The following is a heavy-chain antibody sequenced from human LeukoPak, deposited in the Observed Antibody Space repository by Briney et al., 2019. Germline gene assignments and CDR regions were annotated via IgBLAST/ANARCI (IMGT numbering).Heavy chain of an antibody. CDR2: IYYSGST. J-gene: IGHJ6*03. CDR1: RGSISTSHY. CDR3: ASAYYDFWSGPIRDYYYYYMDV. Sequence: PSETLSLTCIVSRGSISTSHYWGWIRQPPGKGLEWIGSIYYSGSTSYNSSLKSRVTISVDTSKNQFSLKLSSVTAADTAVYYCASAYYDFWSGPIRDYYYYYMDVWGKGTTVTVSS. D-gene: IGHD3-3*01. V-gene: IGHV4-39*07.